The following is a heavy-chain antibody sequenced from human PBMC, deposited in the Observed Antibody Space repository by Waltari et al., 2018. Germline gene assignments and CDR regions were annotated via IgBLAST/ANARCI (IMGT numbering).Heavy chain of an antibody. CDR2: MNPNSGNT. V-gene: IGHV1-8*03. D-gene: IGHD5-12*01. J-gene: IGHJ4*02. Sequence: QVQLVQSGAEVKKPGASVKVSCKAPGSTLPSYNINWVRQATGQGLEWMGWMNPNSGNTGYAQKFQGRVTITRNTSISTAYMELSSLRSEDTAVYYCARGRYSGYDRFDYWGQGTLVTVSS. CDR3: ARGRYSGYDRFDY. CDR1: GSTLPSYN.